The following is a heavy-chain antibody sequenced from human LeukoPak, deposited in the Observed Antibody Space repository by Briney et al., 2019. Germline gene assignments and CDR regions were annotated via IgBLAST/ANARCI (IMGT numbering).Heavy chain of an antibody. V-gene: IGHV4-59*01. CDR2: IYYSGST. Sequence: SETLSLTCTVSGGSISSYYWSWLRQPPGKGLEGIGYIYYSGSTNYNPSLTSRVTISVDPSKDQFSLKLSSVTAADTAVYYCARDRAYYDFWSGYYGYYYYMDVWGKGTTVTVSS. CDR1: GGSISSYY. CDR3: ARDRAYYDFWSGYYGYYYYMDV. J-gene: IGHJ6*03. D-gene: IGHD3-3*01.